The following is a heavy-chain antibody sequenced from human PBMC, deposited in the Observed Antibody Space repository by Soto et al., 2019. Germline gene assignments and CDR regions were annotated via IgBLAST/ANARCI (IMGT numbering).Heavy chain of an antibody. CDR2: IFWNDEI. D-gene: IGHD3-3*01. CDR3: SRVIYDFWAHNFSGMDV. J-gene: IGHJ6*02. CDR1: GFSLTTARMG. V-gene: IGHV2-26*01. Sequence: QVPLKESGPVLVKPTETLTLTGNVSGFSLTTARMGVSWIRQSPGKAPEFVAQIFWNDEITSSTSLKSRLTISKDTSKSQVVLTMYNTGPLDTATYFCSRVIYDFWAHNFSGMDVWGQGTTVTVSS.